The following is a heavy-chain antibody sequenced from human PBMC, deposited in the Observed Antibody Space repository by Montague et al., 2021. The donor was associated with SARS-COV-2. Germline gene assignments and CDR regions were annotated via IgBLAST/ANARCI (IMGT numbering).Heavy chain of an antibody. Sequence: TLSLTCTVSGGSISSGGYYWSWIRQHPGKGLEWIGYIYYSGRTYYNPSLKSRVTISVDTSKNQFSLKLSSVTAPDTAVYYCARVRGLTIFGVVGPFDYWGQGTLVTVSS. CDR3: ARVRGLTIFGVVGPFDY. J-gene: IGHJ4*02. V-gene: IGHV4-31*03. CDR2: IYYSGRT. D-gene: IGHD3-3*01. CDR1: GGSISSGGYY.